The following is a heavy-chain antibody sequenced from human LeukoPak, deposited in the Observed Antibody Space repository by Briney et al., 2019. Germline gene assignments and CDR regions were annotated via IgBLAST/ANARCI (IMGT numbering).Heavy chain of an antibody. CDR1: GGSFSAYY. CDR3: ARLIVGATPDY. V-gene: IGHV4-34*01. J-gene: IGHJ4*02. CDR2: INHSGST. D-gene: IGHD1-26*01. Sequence: SETLSLTCAVYGGSFSAYYWSWIRQPPGKGLEWIGEINHSGSTNYNPSLKSRVTIPVDTSKNQLSLKLSSVTAADTAVYYCARLIVGATPDYWGQGTLVTVSS.